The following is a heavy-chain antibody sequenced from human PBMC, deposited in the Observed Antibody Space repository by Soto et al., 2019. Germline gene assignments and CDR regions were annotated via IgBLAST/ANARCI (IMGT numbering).Heavy chain of an antibody. J-gene: IGHJ4*02. V-gene: IGHV4-31*03. CDR1: GGSISSGGSY. D-gene: IGHD2-21*01. CDR2: IYYSGST. CDR3: ARDLISSRYFDD. Sequence: QVQLQESGPGLVKPSQTLSLTCTVSGGSISSGGSYWSWIRQHPGKGLEWIGYIYYSGSTYSTPSLKSRVTISVDTSKNQSSLKLSSVTAADTAVYYCARDLISSRYFDDWGQGTLVTVSS.